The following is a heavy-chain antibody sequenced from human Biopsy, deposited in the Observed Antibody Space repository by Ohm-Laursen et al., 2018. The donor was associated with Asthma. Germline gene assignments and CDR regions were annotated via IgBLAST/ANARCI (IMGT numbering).Heavy chain of an antibody. V-gene: IGHV4-39*02. CDR3: VRGSSSWHHGPFHYYYGLDV. Sequence: SETLSLTCAASGGSMSSSSYSWGWIRQPPGKGLEWIGRISYTGNTDIPSLRSRVTLSVATSKNNFSLKLTSVTAADTAVYYCVRGSSSWHHGPFHYYYGLDVWGQGTTATVSS. J-gene: IGHJ6*02. CDR2: ISYTGNT. D-gene: IGHD6-13*01. CDR1: GGSMSSSSYS.